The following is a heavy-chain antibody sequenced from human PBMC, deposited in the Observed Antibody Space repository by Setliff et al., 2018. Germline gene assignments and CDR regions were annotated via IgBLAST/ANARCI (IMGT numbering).Heavy chain of an antibody. CDR3: ARDLTAAGYCSGGSCYSGPFDY. CDR1: GFTFNSYS. D-gene: IGHD2-15*01. V-gene: IGHV3-48*01. J-gene: IGHJ4*02. CDR2: ISSSSSTI. Sequence: PGGSLRLSCAASGFTFNSYSMNWVRQAPGKGLEWVSYISSSSSTIYYADSVKGRFTISRDNAKNSLYLQMNSLRAEDTAVYYCARDLTAAGYCSGGSCYSGPFDYWGQGTLVTVSS.